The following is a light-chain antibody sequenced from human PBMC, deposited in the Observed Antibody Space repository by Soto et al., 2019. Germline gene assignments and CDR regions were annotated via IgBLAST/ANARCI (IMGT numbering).Light chain of an antibody. CDR3: QTWSTDIRV. CDR2: LNSDGSH. CDR1: SGHNSYA. V-gene: IGLV4-69*01. Sequence: HLVLTQPPSASASLGASVKLTCTLSSGHNSYAIAWHQQQPEKGPRYLMKLNSDGSHSKGDGIPDRFSGSSSGAERYLTISSLQSEDEADYYCQTWSTDIRVFGGGTQLTVL. J-gene: IGLJ3*02.